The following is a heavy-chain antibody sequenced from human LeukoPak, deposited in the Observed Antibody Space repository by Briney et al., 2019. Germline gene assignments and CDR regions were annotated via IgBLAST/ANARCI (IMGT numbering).Heavy chain of an antibody. CDR1: GYSISSGYY. CDR2: IFHTGNT. CDR3: ARFLAGTRHFHFYYYMDV. D-gene: IGHD3-9*01. J-gene: IGHJ6*03. V-gene: IGHV4-38-2*02. Sequence: SETLSLTCTVSGYSISSGYYWAWIRQPPGKGLEWIGSIFHTGNTYHNPSLKSRVTISVDTSKNQFSLKVISVTAADTAVYYCARFLAGTRHFHFYYYMDVWGKGTTVTISS.